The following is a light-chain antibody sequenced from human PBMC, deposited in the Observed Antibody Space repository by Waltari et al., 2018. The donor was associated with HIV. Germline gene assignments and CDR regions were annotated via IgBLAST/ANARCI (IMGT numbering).Light chain of an antibody. CDR2: GAS. CDR1: QSVSGN. Sequence: EIVMTQSPATLSVSPGERAPLSFRASQSVSGNLARFQQKPGQAPRLLISGASTRATGIAARCSGSGSGTEFTLTISSLRSGDFVLYVCQQYNNWPRTFGQGTKVEIK. V-gene: IGKV3-15*01. J-gene: IGKJ1*01. CDR3: QQYNNWPRT.